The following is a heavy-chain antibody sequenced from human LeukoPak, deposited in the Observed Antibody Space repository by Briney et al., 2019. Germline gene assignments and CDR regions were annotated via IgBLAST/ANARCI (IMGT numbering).Heavy chain of an antibody. Sequence: SETLSLTCAVYGGSFSGYYWSWIRQPPGKGPEWIGEINHSGSTNYNPSLKSRVTISVDTSKNQSSLKLNSVTAADTAVYYCARGNSSSWYWFDPWGQGTLVTVSS. D-gene: IGHD6-13*01. V-gene: IGHV4-34*01. J-gene: IGHJ5*02. CDR2: INHSGST. CDR1: GGSFSGYY. CDR3: ARGNSSSWYWFDP.